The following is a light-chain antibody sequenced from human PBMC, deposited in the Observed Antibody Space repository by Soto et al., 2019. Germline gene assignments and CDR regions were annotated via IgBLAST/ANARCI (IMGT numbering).Light chain of an antibody. V-gene: IGLV2-14*01. CDR3: ASFTPTPTLVV. Sequence: QSALTQPASVSGSPGQSITISCTGTSSDVGAYNSVSWYQQHPGKAPKLMIYEVTNRPSGVSNRFSGFKSGNTASLTISGPQAEEEGDYFSASFTPTPTLVVFAGRTNLPAL. CDR1: SSDVGAYNS. CDR2: EVT. J-gene: IGLJ3*02.